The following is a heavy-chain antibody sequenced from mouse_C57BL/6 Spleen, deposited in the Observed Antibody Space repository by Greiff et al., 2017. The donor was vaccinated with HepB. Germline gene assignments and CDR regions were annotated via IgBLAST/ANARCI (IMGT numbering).Heavy chain of an antibody. V-gene: IGHV1-76*01. Sequence: QVQLKQSGAELVRPGASVKLSCKASGYTFTDYYINWVKQRPGQGLEWIARIYPGSGNTYYNEKFKGKATLTAEKSSSTAYMQLSSLTSEDSAVYFWAREGPTVVARRPYYFDYWGQGTTLTVSS. J-gene: IGHJ2*01. CDR2: IYPGSGNT. CDR3: AREGPTVVARRPYYFDY. CDR1: GYTFTDYY. D-gene: IGHD1-1*01.